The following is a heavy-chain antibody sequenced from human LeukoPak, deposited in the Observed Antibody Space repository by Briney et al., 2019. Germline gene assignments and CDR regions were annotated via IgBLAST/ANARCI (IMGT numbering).Heavy chain of an antibody. Sequence: GGSLGLSCAASGFTFSSYAMSCVRHAPGKGLEWVSAISGSGGSTYYADSVKGRFTISRDNSKNTLYLQMNSLRAEDTAVYYCAKPGYSSSWSFDYWGQGTLVTVSS. CDR2: ISGSGGST. CDR1: GFTFSSYA. CDR3: AKPGYSSSWSFDY. D-gene: IGHD6-13*01. V-gene: IGHV3-23*01. J-gene: IGHJ4*02.